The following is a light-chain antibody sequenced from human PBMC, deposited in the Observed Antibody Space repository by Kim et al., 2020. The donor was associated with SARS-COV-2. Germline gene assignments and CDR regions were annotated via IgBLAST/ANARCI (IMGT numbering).Light chain of an antibody. V-gene: IGLV1-44*01. CDR1: SSNIGRKT. CDR3: AAWDGSLNGWV. CDR2: DDN. Sequence: ELTQPPSASGTPGQRVTISCSGGSSNIGRKTVKWYQQLPGTAPELLIYDDNRRPSGVPGRFSGSKSGTSASLDISGLQSEDEADYYCAAWDGSLNGWVFGGGTQLTVL. J-gene: IGLJ3*02.